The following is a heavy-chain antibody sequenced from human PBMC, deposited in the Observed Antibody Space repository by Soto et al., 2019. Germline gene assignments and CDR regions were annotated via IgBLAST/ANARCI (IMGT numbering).Heavy chain of an antibody. CDR2: ISYDGRNK. J-gene: IGHJ6*02. CDR3: AKPKKRVYYYYGMDV. V-gene: IGHV3-30*18. Sequence: SGGSLRLSCAASGFTFSSYGMHWVRQAPGKGLEWVAVISYDGRNKYYADSVKGRFTISRDNSKNTLYLQMNSLRAEDTAVYYCAKPKKRVYYYYGMDVWGQGTTVTVSS. CDR1: GFTFSSYG.